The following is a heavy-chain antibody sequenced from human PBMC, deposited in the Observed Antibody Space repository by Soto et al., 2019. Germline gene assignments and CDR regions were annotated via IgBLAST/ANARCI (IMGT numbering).Heavy chain of an antibody. CDR2: IYYSGST. CDR1: GGSISSGGYY. V-gene: IGHV4-31*03. Sequence: SETLSLTCTVSGGSISSGGYYWSWIRQHPGKGLEWIGYIYYSGSTYYNPSLKSRVTISVDTSKNQFSLKLSSVTAADTAVYYCATSPGYSSSWSNYYYYYGMDVWGKGTTVTVSS. J-gene: IGHJ6*04. CDR3: ATSPGYSSSWSNYYYYYGMDV. D-gene: IGHD6-13*01.